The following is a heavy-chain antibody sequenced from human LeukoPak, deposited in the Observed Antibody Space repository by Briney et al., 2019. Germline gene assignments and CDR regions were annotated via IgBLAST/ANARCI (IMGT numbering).Heavy chain of an antibody. Sequence: PSETLSLTCTVSGNSISSGDNYWSWIRQPAGKGLEWIGRIYTSGSTNYNPSLKSRVTISGDTSKNQFSLRLSSVTAADTAVYYCARHSSYYGSGSLRWGQGTLVTVSS. CDR2: IYTSGST. CDR1: GNSISSGDNY. V-gene: IGHV4-61*02. CDR3: ARHSSYYGSGSLR. J-gene: IGHJ4*02. D-gene: IGHD3-10*01.